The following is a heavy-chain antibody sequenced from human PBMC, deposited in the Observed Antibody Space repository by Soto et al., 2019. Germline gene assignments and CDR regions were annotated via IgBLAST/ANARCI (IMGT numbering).Heavy chain of an antibody. J-gene: IGHJ4*02. CDR3: ARVYCSGGSCYSTDY. V-gene: IGHV1-46*03. D-gene: IGHD2-15*01. CDR2: INPSGGST. CDR1: GYTFTSYY. Sequence: QVQLVQSGAEVKKPGASVKVSCKASGYTFTSYYMHWVRQAPGQGLEWMGIINPSGGSTSYAQKFQGRVTMTRDTSTSTVYMELSSMRSEDTAVYYCARVYCSGGSCYSTDYWGQGTLVTVSS.